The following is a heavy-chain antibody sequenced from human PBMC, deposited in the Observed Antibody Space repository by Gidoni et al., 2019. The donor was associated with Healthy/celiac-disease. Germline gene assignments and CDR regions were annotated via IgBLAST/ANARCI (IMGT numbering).Heavy chain of an antibody. V-gene: IGHV3-15*01. CDR2: IKRITDGGTT. D-gene: IGHD2-2*01. CDR3: TTDHAVVPPGDAFDI. J-gene: IGHJ3*02. CDR1: GFTFSNAG. Sequence: EVQLVESGGGLVKPGGSLRISCAAYGFTFSNAGRSWVRQAPGKGLEWVGLIKRITDGGTTAYAAPVKCRVTISRDDSKNPLYRQMNSLKTEDTAVYYCTTDHAVVPPGDAFDIWGQGTMVTVSS.